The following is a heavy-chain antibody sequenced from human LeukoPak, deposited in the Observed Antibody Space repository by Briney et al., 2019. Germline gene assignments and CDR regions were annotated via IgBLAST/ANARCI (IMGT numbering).Heavy chain of an antibody. V-gene: IGHV3-7*01. CDR2: IKLDESEK. D-gene: IGHD3-22*01. CDR1: GFTFSTYW. CDR3: ARSRSGYYYSAFDI. Sequence: GGSLRLSCAASGFTFSTYWMTWVRQAPGKGLEWVANIKLDESEKYYVDSVKGRFTISRDNAKNSLYLQMNSLRPEDTAVYYCARSRSGYYYSAFDIWGQGTMVTVSS. J-gene: IGHJ3*02.